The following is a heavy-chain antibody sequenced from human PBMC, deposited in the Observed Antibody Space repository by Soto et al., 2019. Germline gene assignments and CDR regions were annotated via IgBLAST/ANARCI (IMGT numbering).Heavy chain of an antibody. CDR2: VIPMLNIA. Sequence: QVQLEQSGAEVKKPGSSVKVSCKASRGTFNSYTIIWVRQAPGQGLEWMGRVIPMLNIAVYAQKFHGSVTINADKSTDTAYMEFSSLRADDAAVYFCARDEVLIYGSGNYYEVAYMDVWGKGTTVTVSS. CDR1: RGTFNSYT. J-gene: IGHJ6*03. D-gene: IGHD3-10*01. CDR3: ARDEVLIYGSGNYYEVAYMDV. V-gene: IGHV1-69*08.